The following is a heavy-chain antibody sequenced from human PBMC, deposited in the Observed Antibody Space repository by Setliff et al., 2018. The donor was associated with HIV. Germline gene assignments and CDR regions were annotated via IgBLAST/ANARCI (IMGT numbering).Heavy chain of an antibody. CDR1: RGSISSTSHY. V-gene: IGHV4-39*07. Sequence: PSETLSLTCIVSRGSISSTSHYWGWVRQSPGRRLEWIGSIYYSGRTYYNPSLKSQVTMSVDTSTNQFSLDLTSVTAADTAVYFCAGEIAPAARLPNVGGPPPPGYYHYMDVWGKGTTVTVSS. CDR2: IYYSGRT. J-gene: IGHJ6*03. D-gene: IGHD2-8*01. CDR3: AGEIAPAARLPNVGGPPPPGYYHYMDV.